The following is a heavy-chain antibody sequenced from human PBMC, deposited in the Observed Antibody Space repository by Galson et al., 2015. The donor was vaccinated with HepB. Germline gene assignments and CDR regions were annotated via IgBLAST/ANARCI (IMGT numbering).Heavy chain of an antibody. CDR3: SRGHLFGVI. V-gene: IGHV3-49*03. Sequence: SLRLSCAGSGFTFGDYSLNWFRQAPGKGLEWVGFIRNKAYGETTQYAASVKGRFTISRDDSKSIAYLQMDSLKTEDTAVYFWSRGHLFGVIWGQGTLVTVSS. CDR2: IRNKAYGETT. D-gene: IGHD3-10*02. J-gene: IGHJ4*02. CDR1: GFTFGDYS.